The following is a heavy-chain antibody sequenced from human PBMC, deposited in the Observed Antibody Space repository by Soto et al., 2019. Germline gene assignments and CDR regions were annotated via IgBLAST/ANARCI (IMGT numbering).Heavy chain of an antibody. D-gene: IGHD2-2*01. V-gene: IGHV3-48*02. CDR3: ARDQDIVVAPGAYGMDV. J-gene: IGHJ6*02. Sequence: GGSLRLSCAASGFIFRSYSLNWVRQVPGKGLEWLSYISSSSRITYYADSVKGRFTVSRDNTKNSLYLQMNSLRDEDTAVYYCARDQDIVVAPGAYGMDVWGQGTTVTVSS. CDR2: ISSSSRIT. CDR1: GFIFRSYS.